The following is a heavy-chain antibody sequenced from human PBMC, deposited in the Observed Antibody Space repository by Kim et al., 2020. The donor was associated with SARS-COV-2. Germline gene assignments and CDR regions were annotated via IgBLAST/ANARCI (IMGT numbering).Heavy chain of an antibody. D-gene: IGHD6-6*01. CDR1: GDSVSSDTAA. CDR3: TREKEDWVRQQLVRRHYYNGMDV. V-gene: IGHV6-1*01. Sequence: SQTLSLTCAIPGDSVSSDTAAWNWVRQSPSRGLEWLGRTYYRSTWHSDYALSLKSRLSITADTSRNQFSLQLNSVTPEDTAVYYCTREKEDWVRQQLVRRHYYNGMDVWRQGTTVTVSS. J-gene: IGHJ6*02. CDR2: TYYRSTWHS.